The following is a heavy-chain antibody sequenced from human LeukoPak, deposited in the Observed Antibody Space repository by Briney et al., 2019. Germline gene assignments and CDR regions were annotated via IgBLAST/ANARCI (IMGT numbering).Heavy chain of an antibody. V-gene: IGHV4-38-2*02. CDR3: ARGYCSSTSCYGGNWFDP. Sequence: SETLSLTCTVSGYSISSGYYWGWIRQPPGKGLKWIGSIYHSGSTYYNPSLKSRVTISVDTSKNQFSLKLSSVTAADTAVYYCARGYCSSTSCYGGNWFDPWGQGTLVTVSS. D-gene: IGHD2-2*01. J-gene: IGHJ5*02. CDR1: GYSISSGYY. CDR2: IYHSGST.